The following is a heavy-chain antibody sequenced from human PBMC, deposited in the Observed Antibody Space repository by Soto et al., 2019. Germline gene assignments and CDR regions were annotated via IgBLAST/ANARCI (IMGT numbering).Heavy chain of an antibody. CDR1: GDSISSLY. D-gene: IGHD6-19*01. CDR3: ARTQNSGCHDF. J-gene: IGHJ4*02. V-gene: IGHV4-59*01. CDR2: VYSRGST. Sequence: PSETLSLTCTVSGDSISSLYWSWTRQPPGKGLEWIGYVYSRGSTNYNPSLKSRVTISVDTSKNQFSLNLRSVTAADTAVYYCARTQNSGCHDFWGQGSLVTVS.